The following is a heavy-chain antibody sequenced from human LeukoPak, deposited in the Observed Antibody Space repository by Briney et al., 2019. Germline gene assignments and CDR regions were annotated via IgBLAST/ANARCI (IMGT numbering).Heavy chain of an antibody. Sequence: TGGSLRLSCAASGFTFSNTWMNWVRQAPGKGLEWVGRIKSKTDGGTTDYAAPAKGRFTISRDDSKNTLYLQMNSLKTEDTAVYYCSTDLIYDVSGYSSHWGQGTLVTVSS. J-gene: IGHJ4*02. CDR1: GFTFSNTW. D-gene: IGHD3-22*01. CDR3: STDLIYDVSGYSSH. V-gene: IGHV3-15*01. CDR2: IKSKTDGGTT.